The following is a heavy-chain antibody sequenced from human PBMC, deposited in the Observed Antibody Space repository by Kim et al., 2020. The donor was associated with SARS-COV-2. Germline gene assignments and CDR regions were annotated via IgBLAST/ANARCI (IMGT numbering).Heavy chain of an antibody. J-gene: IGHJ4*02. D-gene: IGHD3-22*01. CDR2: IWYDGSNK. CDR3: AKDTSYDSSGYSDY. CDR1: GFTFSSYG. V-gene: IGHV3-33*06. Sequence: GGSLRLSCAASGFTFSSYGMHWVRQAPGKGLEWVAVIWYDGSNKYYADSVKGRFTISRDNSKNTLYLQMNSLRAEDTAVYYCAKDTSYDSSGYSDYWGQGTLVTVSS.